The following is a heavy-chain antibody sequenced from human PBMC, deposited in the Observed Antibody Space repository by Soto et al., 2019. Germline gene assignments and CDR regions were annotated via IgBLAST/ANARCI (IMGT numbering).Heavy chain of an antibody. CDR1: GGTFNRYA. J-gene: IGHJ6*02. Sequence: QVQLVQSGAEVKKPGSSVKVSCKASGGTFNRYAISWVRQAPGQGLEWMGGIIPIFGIGNDAQRFQGRVTITADESTGTAYMELSSLRTENTGVYYCARSGITLFGVVSIPPHYYSEMDVWGQGTTVTVS. D-gene: IGHD3-3*01. CDR2: IIPIFGIG. CDR3: ARSGITLFGVVSIPPHYYSEMDV. V-gene: IGHV1-69*01.